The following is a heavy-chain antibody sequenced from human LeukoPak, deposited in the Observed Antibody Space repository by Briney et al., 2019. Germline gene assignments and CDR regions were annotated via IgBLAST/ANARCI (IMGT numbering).Heavy chain of an antibody. D-gene: IGHD4-17*01. CDR1: GFTFDDYA. CDR2: ISWNSGSI. Sequence: GRSLRLSCAASGFTFDDYAMHWVRQAPGKGLEWVSGISWNSGSIGYADSVKGRFTISRDNAKNSLYLQMNSLRAEDTAVYYCAKSDGDYGDYDFDYWGQGTLVTVSS. CDR3: AKSDGDYGDYDFDY. J-gene: IGHJ4*02. V-gene: IGHV3-9*01.